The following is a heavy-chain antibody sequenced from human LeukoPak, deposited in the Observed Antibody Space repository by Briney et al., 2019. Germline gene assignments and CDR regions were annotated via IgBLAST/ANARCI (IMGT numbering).Heavy chain of an antibody. Sequence: GRSLRLSCAASGFTFSSYAMHWVRQAPGKGLEWVAVISYDGSNKYYADSAKGRFTISRDNSKNTLYLQMNSLRAEDTAVYYGARGAGYSGAPPDLWGRAPLVIVSS. CDR3: ARGAGYSGAPPDL. J-gene: IGHJ2*01. D-gene: IGHD6-13*01. CDR2: ISYDGSNK. CDR1: GFTFSSYA. V-gene: IGHV3-30-3*01.